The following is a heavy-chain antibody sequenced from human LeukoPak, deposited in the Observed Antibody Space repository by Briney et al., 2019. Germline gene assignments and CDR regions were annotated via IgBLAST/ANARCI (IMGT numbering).Heavy chain of an antibody. CDR1: GGTFSSYA. J-gene: IGHJ4*02. V-gene: IGHV1-69*04. D-gene: IGHD3-22*01. Sequence: SVKVSCKASGGTFSSYAISWVRQAPGQGLEWMGRIIPILGIANYAQKFQGRVTITADKSTSTAYMELSSLRSEDTAVYYCAIEVLTMIVRGPLDYWGQGTLVTVSS. CDR3: AIEVLTMIVRGPLDY. CDR2: IIPILGIA.